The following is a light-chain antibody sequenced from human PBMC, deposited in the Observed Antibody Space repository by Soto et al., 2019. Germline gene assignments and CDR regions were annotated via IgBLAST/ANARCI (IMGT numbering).Light chain of an antibody. CDR2: GAS. J-gene: IGKJ1*01. Sequence: EIVITQSPSTLSVSPGKRVILSCWASPSVGTNLAWYQQKPGQAPRLLIYGASSRPTGIPDRFSGSGSGTDFSLTISRLEPEDFAVYYCQQYNNWPLTFGQGTKVDIK. V-gene: IGKV3D-15*01. CDR3: QQYNNWPLT. CDR1: PSVGTN.